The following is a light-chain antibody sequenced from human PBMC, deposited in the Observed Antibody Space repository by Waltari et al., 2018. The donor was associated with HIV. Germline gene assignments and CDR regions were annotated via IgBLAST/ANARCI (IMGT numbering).Light chain of an antibody. CDR2: AVN. J-gene: IGLJ3*02. Sequence: QSALTQPASVSGSPGQSITISCTGTSWDIGTYNYVSWYQQHPGKAPKLIIFAVNNRPSGISDRFSGSKSANMASLTISGLQSEDEADYWCCSYAGSRSWVFGGGTKVTVL. V-gene: IGLV2-14*03. CDR1: SWDIGTYNY. CDR3: CSYAGSRSWV.